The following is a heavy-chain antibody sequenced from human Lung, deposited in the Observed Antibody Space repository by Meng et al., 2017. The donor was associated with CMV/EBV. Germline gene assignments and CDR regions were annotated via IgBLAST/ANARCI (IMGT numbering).Heavy chain of an antibody. J-gene: IGHJ6*02. CDR2: ISGRDGNT. CDR3: ARGHLPVWTGYSEKNGMDV. Sequence: SXXVSXKASGYTFIGYGISWVRQAPGQGLEWMGWISGRDGNTKYAHNMQDRVTMTRDSFKGTVYMELRRLRSDDTAVYYCARGHLPVWTGYSEKNGMDVWGQGXTVTVSS. V-gene: IGHV1-18*01. D-gene: IGHD3/OR15-3a*01. CDR1: GYTFIGYG.